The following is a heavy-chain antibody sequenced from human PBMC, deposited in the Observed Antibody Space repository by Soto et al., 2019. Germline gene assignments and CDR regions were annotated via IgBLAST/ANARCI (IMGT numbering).Heavy chain of an antibody. CDR2: IYYSGST. D-gene: IGHD6-6*01. J-gene: IGHJ3*02. CDR3: ARLPIAARSHAFDI. CDR1: GGSISSYY. Sequence: SETLSLTCTVSGGSISSYYWSWIRQPPGKGLEWIGYIYYSGSTNYNPSLKSRVTISVDTSKNQFSLKLSSVTAADTAVYYCARLPIAARSHAFDIWGQGTMVTVSS. V-gene: IGHV4-59*08.